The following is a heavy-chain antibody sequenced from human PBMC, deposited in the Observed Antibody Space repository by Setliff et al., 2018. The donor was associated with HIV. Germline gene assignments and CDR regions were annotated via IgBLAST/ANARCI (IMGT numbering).Heavy chain of an antibody. D-gene: IGHD2-2*02. CDR1: GGSISSSSDY. V-gene: IGHV4-39*01. CDR2: IYYSGSV. Sequence: PSETLSLTCSVSGGSISSSSDYWVWIRQPPGKGLEWIGSIYYSGSVYYNPSLQSRVTISVDTPSNQFYLKLRSVTASDTAVYYCARYTSKVDWFDPWGQGTLVTVSS. J-gene: IGHJ5*02. CDR3: ARYTSKVDWFDP.